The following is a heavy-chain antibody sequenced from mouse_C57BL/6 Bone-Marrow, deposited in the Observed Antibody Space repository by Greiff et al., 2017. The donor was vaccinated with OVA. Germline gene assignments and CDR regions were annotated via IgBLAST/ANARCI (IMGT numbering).Heavy chain of an antibody. CDR1: GFTFSSYG. Sequence: DVMLVESGGDLVKPGGSLKLSCAASGFTFSSYGMSWVRQTPDKRLEWVATISSGGSYTYYPDSVKGRFTISRDNAKNTLYLQMSSLKSEDTAMYYCARHRVITTVVFDYWGQGTTLTVSS. J-gene: IGHJ2*01. V-gene: IGHV5-6*02. CDR3: ARHRVITTVVFDY. D-gene: IGHD1-1*01. CDR2: ISSGGSYT.